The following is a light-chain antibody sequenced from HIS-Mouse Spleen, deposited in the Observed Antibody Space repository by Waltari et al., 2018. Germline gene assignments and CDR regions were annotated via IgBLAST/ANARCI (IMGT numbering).Light chain of an antibody. V-gene: IGLV2-23*01. CDR1: SSDVGSYNL. CDR2: EGS. Sequence: QSALTQPASVSGSPGQSITISCTGTSSDVGSYNLVSWYQQHPGKAPKLMIYEGSKRPSGVSNRFSGAKSGNTACLTISGLQAEDEADYYCCSYAGSRRVFGGGTKLTVL. CDR3: CSYAGSRRV. J-gene: IGLJ3*02.